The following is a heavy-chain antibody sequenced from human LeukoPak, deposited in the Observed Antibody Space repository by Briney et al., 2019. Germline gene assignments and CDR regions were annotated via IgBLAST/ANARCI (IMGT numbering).Heavy chain of an antibody. CDR2: ISSSSSYI. CDR1: GFTFSSYS. V-gene: IGHV3-21*01. Sequence: GGSLRLSCAASGFTFSSYSMNWVRQAPGKGLEWVSSISSSSSYIYYADSVKGRFTISRDNAKNSLYLQMNSLRAEDTAVYYCARAPCSSRNWFDPWGQGTLVTVSS. CDR3: ARAPCSSRNWFDP. J-gene: IGHJ5*02. D-gene: IGHD6-13*01.